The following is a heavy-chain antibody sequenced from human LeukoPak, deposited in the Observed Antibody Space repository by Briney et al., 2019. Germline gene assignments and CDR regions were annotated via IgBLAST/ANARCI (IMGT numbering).Heavy chain of an antibody. CDR3: ARDRGGVPAAKGAYYFDY. CDR2: IYYSGST. J-gene: IGHJ4*02. Sequence: SETLSLTRTVSGGSISSYYWTWIRQPPGKGLEGIGYIYYSGSTYNPSLKSRVTISVDTAKNQFSLKLSSVTAADTAGYYCARDRGGVPAAKGAYYFDYWGQGTLVTVSS. V-gene: IGHV4-59*12. CDR1: GGSISSYY. D-gene: IGHD2-2*01.